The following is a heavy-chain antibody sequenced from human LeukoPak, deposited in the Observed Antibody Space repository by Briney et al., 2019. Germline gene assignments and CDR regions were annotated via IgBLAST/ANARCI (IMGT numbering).Heavy chain of an antibody. D-gene: IGHD3-9*01. J-gene: IGHJ4*02. CDR3: ARGRYFDWLFDY. Sequence: SETLSLTCTVSGGSISSSSYYWGWIRQPPGKGLEWIGSIYYSGSTYYNPSLKSRVTISVDTSKNQFSLKLSSVTAADTAVYYCARGRYFDWLFDYWGQGTLVTVSS. CDR2: IYYSGST. CDR1: GGSISSSSYY. V-gene: IGHV4-39*01.